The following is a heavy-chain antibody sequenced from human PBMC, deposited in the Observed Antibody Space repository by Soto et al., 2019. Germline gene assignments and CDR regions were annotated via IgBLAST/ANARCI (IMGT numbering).Heavy chain of an antibody. D-gene: IGHD6-19*01. V-gene: IGHV3-30*18. J-gene: IGHJ6*02. CDR3: VKDGSSGWPYYYGLDV. Sequence: QVQLVESGGGGVQPGRSLRLSCAASGFTVSSYGMHWVRQPPGKGLERVAVISYDGRKKYYADSVKGRFTISRDNSKNTLYLQMSSLRAEDTAVYYCVKDGSSGWPYYYGLDVWGQGTTVTVSS. CDR1: GFTVSSYG. CDR2: ISYDGRKK.